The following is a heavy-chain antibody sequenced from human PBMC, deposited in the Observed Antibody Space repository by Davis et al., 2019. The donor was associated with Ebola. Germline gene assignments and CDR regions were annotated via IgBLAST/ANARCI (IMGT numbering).Heavy chain of an antibody. Sequence: TLSLTCTVSGDSISSSSYYWSWIRQPPGKGLEWIGEINHSGNTNFSPSLKSRVTISVDTSKNQFSLKLSSVTAADTAVYYCGRHDCSSTTCAGFFGMDVWGKGTTVTVFS. D-gene: IGHD2-2*01. CDR3: GRHDCSSTTCAGFFGMDV. CDR2: INHSGNT. J-gene: IGHJ6*04. CDR1: GDSISSSSYY. V-gene: IGHV4-39*01.